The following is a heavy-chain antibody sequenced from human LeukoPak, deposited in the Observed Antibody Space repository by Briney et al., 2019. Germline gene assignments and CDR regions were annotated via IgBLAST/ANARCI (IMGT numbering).Heavy chain of an antibody. D-gene: IGHD3-10*01. CDR3: AGKQGSGSLRPLDY. V-gene: IGHV3-53*01. CDR2: IYSGGHI. Sequence: GGSLRLSCAASGFTFSDYYISWVRQAPGKGLEWVSGIYSGGHIYYADSVKGRFTISRDNSKNTLYLQMNSLRAEDTAVYYCAGKQGSGSLRPLDYWGQGTLVTVSS. J-gene: IGHJ4*02. CDR1: GFTFSDYY.